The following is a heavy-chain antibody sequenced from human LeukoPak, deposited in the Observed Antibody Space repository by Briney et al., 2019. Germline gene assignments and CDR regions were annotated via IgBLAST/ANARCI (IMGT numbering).Heavy chain of an antibody. V-gene: IGHV4-30-2*01. CDR1: GGSISSGGYY. D-gene: IGHD6-25*01. CDR3: ARGQAAVGY. Sequence: SQTLSLTCAVSGGSISSGGYYWSWIRQPPGKGLEWIGEINHSGSTNYNPSLKSRVTISVDTSKNQFSLKLSSVTAADTAVYYCARGQAAVGYWGQGTLVTVSS. J-gene: IGHJ4*02. CDR2: INHSGST.